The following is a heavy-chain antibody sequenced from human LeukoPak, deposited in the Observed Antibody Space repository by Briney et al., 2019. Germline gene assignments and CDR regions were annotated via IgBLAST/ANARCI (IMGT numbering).Heavy chain of an antibody. CDR2: ITGDGSST. J-gene: IGHJ4*02. CDR3: ARGSAKGGRGLQWLVQGVNDY. D-gene: IGHD6-19*01. V-gene: IGHV3-74*01. Sequence: GGSLRLSCAASGFTFSSYWMYWVRQAPRKGLMWVSRITGDGSSTSYADSVKGRFTISRDNAKNTLYLQMNSLRAEDTAVYYCARGSAKGGRGLQWLVQGVNDYGGQETLATVSS. CDR1: GFTFSSYW.